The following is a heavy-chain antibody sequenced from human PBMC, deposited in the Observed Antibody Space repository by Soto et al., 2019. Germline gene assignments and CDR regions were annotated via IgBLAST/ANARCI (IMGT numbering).Heavy chain of an antibody. D-gene: IGHD3-9*01. CDR2: IIPIFGTA. Sequence: GASVKVSCKASGGTFSSYAISWVRQAPGQGLEWMGGIIPIFGTANYAQKFQGRVTITADESTSTAYMELNSLRPEDTAVYYCARDNQYFDWLSYPYYYYGMDVWGQGTTVTVSS. CDR1: GGTFSSYA. J-gene: IGHJ6*02. CDR3: ARDNQYFDWLSYPYYYYGMDV. V-gene: IGHV1-69*13.